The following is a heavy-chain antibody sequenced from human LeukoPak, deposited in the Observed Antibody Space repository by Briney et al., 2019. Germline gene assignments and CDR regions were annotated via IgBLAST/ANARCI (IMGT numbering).Heavy chain of an antibody. CDR2: INHSGST. D-gene: IGHD3-10*01. Sequence: SETLSLTCTVSGYSISSGYYWGWIRQPPGKGLEWIGEINHSGSTNYNPSLKSRVTISVDTSKNQFSLKLSSVTAADTAVYYCARPRVRGVIIRGFDYWGQGTLVTVSS. J-gene: IGHJ4*01. CDR1: GYSISSGYY. CDR3: ARPRVRGVIIRGFDY. V-gene: IGHV4-38-2*02.